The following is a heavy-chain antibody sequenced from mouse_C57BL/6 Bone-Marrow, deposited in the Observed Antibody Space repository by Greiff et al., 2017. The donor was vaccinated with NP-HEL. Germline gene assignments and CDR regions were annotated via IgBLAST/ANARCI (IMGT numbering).Heavy chain of an antibody. D-gene: IGHD2-3*01. CDR2: IHPNSGST. CDR1: GYTFTSYW. Sequence: VQLQQPGAELVKPGASVKLSCKASGYTFTSYWMHWVKQRPGQGLEWIGMIHPNSGSTNYNEKFKSKATLTVDKSSSTAYMQLSSLTSEDSAVYYCARYGWLLLTFAYGGQGTLVTVSA. V-gene: IGHV1-64*01. CDR3: ARYGWLLLTFAY. J-gene: IGHJ3*01.